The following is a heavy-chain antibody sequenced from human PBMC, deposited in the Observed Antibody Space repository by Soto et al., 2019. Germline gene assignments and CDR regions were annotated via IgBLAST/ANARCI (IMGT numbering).Heavy chain of an antibody. CDR2: IYPGDSDT. Sequence: PGESLKISCTGVGYSFTSYWIGWVRQMPGKGLEGMGIIYPGDSDTRYSPSFQGQVTISADKSITTAYLQWSSLKASDTAMYYCARGYCTTTICDPWFDPWGQGTLVTVSS. V-gene: IGHV5-51*01. CDR3: ARGYCTTTICDPWFDP. D-gene: IGHD2-2*01. J-gene: IGHJ5*02. CDR1: GYSFTSYW.